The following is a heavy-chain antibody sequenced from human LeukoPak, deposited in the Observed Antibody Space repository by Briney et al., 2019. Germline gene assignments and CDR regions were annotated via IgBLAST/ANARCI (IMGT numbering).Heavy chain of an antibody. Sequence: GGSLRLSCAASGFTFSSYGMHWVRQAPGKGLEWVSFIRFDASNKYYTDSVKGRFTISRDNSKNTLYLQMNSLRAEDTAVYYCARAVSGDDDAFDIWGQGTMVTVSS. J-gene: IGHJ3*02. CDR3: ARAVSGDDDAFDI. V-gene: IGHV3-30*02. D-gene: IGHD4-17*01. CDR2: IRFDASNK. CDR1: GFTFSSYG.